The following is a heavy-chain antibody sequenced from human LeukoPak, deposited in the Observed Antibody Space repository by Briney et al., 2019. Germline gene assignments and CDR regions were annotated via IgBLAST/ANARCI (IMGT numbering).Heavy chain of an antibody. CDR3: ARMQVYSYAPYYGMDV. D-gene: IGHD5-18*01. V-gene: IGHV4-39*07. CDR2: INHSGST. J-gene: IGHJ6*02. Sequence: SETLSLTCTVSGGSISSGGYYWSWIRQPPGKGLEWIGEINHSGSTNYNPSLKSRVTISVDTSKNQFSLKLSSVTAADTAVYYCARMQVYSYAPYYGMDVWGQGTTVTVSS. CDR1: GGSISSGGYY.